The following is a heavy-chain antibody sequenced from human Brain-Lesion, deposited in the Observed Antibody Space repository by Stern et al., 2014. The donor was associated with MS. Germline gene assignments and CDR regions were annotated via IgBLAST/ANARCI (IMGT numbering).Heavy chain of an antibody. D-gene: IGHD1-14*01. CDR2: IYQSGGT. CDR3: ARELPDLNAFDI. Sequence: VQLVESGPGLVKPSGTLSLTCAVSGGSISSSNWWSWVRQSPGKGLEWIGEIYQSGGTKYSPSFEGRVIISVDKSKTQFSLKLSYVTAADTAVYYCARELPDLNAFDIWGQGTMVTVSS. J-gene: IGHJ3*02. V-gene: IGHV4-4*02. CDR1: GGSISSSNW.